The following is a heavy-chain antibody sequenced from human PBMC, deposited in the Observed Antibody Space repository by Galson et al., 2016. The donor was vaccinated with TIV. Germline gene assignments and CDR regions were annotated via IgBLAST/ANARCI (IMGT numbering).Heavy chain of an antibody. CDR3: AKGLVTYYFESSGALDF. Sequence: SLRLSCAASGFTFDEYTIHWVRQAPGKGLEWVSGISWNSGDIAYADSVKGRFTISRDNAKNSLYLQMNSLRAEDTALYYCAKGLVTYYFESSGALDFWGQGTLVTVSS. V-gene: IGHV3-9*01. CDR2: ISWNSGDI. D-gene: IGHD3-22*01. CDR1: GFTFDEYT. J-gene: IGHJ4*02.